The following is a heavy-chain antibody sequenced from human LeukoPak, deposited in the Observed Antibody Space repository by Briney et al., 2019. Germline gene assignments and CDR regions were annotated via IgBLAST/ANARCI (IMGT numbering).Heavy chain of an antibody. CDR2: IYYSGST. V-gene: IGHV4-59*01. D-gene: IGHD4-17*01. CDR3: ARTGSTVTMLYPFDH. J-gene: IGHJ4*02. CDR1: GGSIRSYY. Sequence: SETLSLTCTVSGGSIRSYYWSWIRQPPGKGLEWIGYIYYSGSTNYNPSLKSRVCISVDTSKNQFSLKLSSVTAADTAVYYCARTGSTVTMLYPFDHWGQGTLVTVSS.